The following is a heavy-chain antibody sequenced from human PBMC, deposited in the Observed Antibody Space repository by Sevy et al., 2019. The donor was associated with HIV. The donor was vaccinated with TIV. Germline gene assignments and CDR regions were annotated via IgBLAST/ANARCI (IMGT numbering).Heavy chain of an antibody. J-gene: IGHJ4*02. CDR1: GFSFSNYN. V-gene: IGHV3-21*06. CDR2: ITGSSDYI. CDR3: AKWDADRRWYFDY. D-gene: IGHD1-26*01. Sequence: GGSLRLSCAASGFSFSNYNMNWVRQAPGKGLEWVSSITGSSDYIYYADSVKGRFTISRDNAKNSLYLRMNSLKTEDTAVYYCAKWDADRRWYFDYWAQGILVTVSS.